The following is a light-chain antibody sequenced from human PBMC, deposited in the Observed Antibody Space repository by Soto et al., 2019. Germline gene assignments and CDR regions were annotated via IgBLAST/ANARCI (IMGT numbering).Light chain of an antibody. J-gene: IGKJ1*01. CDR1: QSVSSY. Sequence: EIVLTQSPATLSLSPGEGVTVSCRASQSVSSYLAWYQQKPSQAPRLLIFDASSRATGIPDRFRGSGSGTDFSLTISRLEPEDLAVYYCQQYGFSPPWTFGQGTKVEI. CDR2: DAS. CDR3: QQYGFSPPWT. V-gene: IGKV3-20*01.